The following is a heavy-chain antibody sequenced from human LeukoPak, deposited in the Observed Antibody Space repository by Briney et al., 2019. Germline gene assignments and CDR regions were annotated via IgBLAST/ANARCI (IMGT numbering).Heavy chain of an antibody. V-gene: IGHV3-72*01. J-gene: IGHJ6*02. D-gene: IGHD6-13*01. Sequence: PGGSLRLSCAASGFTFSNAWMSWVRQAPGKGLEWVGRTRNKAKSYTTEYAASVKGRFTISRDDSKNSLYLQMNSLKTEDTAVYFCARGAAAATGYYYGMDVWGQGTTVTVSS. CDR2: TRNKAKSYTT. CDR3: ARGAAAATGYYYGMDV. CDR1: GFTFSNAW.